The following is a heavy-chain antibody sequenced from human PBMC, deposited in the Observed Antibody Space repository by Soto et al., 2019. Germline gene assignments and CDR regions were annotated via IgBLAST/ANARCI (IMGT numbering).Heavy chain of an antibody. V-gene: IGHV4-34*01. CDR3: ARTLNVLLWFGELLYYFDY. J-gene: IGHJ4*02. CDR1: GGSFSGYY. Sequence: SETLSLTCAVYGGSFSGYYWSWIRQPPGKGLEWIGEINHSGSTNYNPSLKSRVTISVDTSKNQFSLKLSSVTAADTAVYYCARTLNVLLWFGELLYYFDYWGQGTLVTVSS. D-gene: IGHD3-10*01. CDR2: INHSGST.